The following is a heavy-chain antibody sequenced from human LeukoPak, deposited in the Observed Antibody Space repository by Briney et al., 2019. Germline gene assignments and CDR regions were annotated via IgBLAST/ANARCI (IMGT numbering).Heavy chain of an antibody. V-gene: IGHV3-30-3*01. CDR2: ISYDGSKK. CDR1: GFTFSNYA. J-gene: IGHJ4*02. CDR3: ARGAGGSSSWSTIRCVDC. D-gene: IGHD6-13*01. Sequence: PGGSLRLSCAASGFTFSNYAMHWVRQAPGKGLEWVTGISYDGSKKYSADSVTGRFTISRDNSENTLYLQMNSLRVEDTAVYYCARGAGGSSSWSTIRCVDCWGQGTLVTVSS.